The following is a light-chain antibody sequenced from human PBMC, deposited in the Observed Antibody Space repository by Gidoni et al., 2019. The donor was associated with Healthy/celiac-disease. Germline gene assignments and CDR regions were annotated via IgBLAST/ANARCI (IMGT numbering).Light chain of an antibody. V-gene: IGKV1-39*01. CDR2: AAS. CDR1: HSISSY. J-gene: IGKJ4*01. CDR3: QQSYSTPLT. Sequence: DIQMTQSPSSLSASVGDRVTITCRASHSISSYLNWYQQKPGKAPKLLIYAASSLHSGVPSRFSGSGSGTDFTLTISSLQPEDFATDYCQQSYSTPLTFGGXTKVEIK.